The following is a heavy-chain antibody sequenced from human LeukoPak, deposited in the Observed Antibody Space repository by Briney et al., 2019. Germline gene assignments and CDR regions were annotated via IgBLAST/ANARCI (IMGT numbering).Heavy chain of an antibody. V-gene: IGHV1-46*01. CDR1: GYTFTSYY. Sequence: ASVKVSCKASGYTFTSYYMHWVRQAPGQGLEWMGIINPSGGSTSYAQKLQGRVTMTTDTSTITAYMELRSLRSDDTAVYYCARDGSTTVTTLSGAFDIWGQGTMVTVSS. CDR3: ARDGSTTVTTLSGAFDI. D-gene: IGHD4-17*01. J-gene: IGHJ3*02. CDR2: INPSGGST.